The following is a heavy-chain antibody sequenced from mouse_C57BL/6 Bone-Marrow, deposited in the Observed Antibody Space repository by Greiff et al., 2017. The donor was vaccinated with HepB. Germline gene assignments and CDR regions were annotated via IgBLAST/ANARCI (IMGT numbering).Heavy chain of an antibody. CDR3: ARLRFYAMDY. CDR1: GFTFSSYG. V-gene: IGHV5-6*01. Sequence: EVKVVESGGDLVKPGGSLKLSCAASGFTFSSYGMSWVRQTPDKRLEWVATISSGGSYTYYPDSVKERFTISRDNAKNTLYLQMSSLKSEDTAMYYCARLRFYAMDYWGQGTSVTVSS. J-gene: IGHJ4*01. CDR2: ISSGGSYT.